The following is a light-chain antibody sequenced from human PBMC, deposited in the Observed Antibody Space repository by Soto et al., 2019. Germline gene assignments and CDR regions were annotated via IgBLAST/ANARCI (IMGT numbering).Light chain of an antibody. Sequence: EIVMTQSPATLSVSAGERATLSFRASQSVSSNLAWYQQKPGQAPRLLIYGASTGATGIPARFSGSGSGTEFTLTISSLQSEDFAVYYCQQYNNWPGTFGQGTKVDIK. CDR3: QQYNNWPGT. J-gene: IGKJ1*01. CDR1: QSVSSN. CDR2: GAS. V-gene: IGKV3-15*01.